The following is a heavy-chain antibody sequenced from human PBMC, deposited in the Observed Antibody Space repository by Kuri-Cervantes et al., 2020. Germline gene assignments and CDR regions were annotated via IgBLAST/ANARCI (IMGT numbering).Heavy chain of an antibody. Sequence: GESLKISCAASGFTFSSSWMHWVCQAPEKGLEWVADIKCDGSEKYCVDSVKGRLTISRDNSKNTLYLQMNSLRAEDTAVYYCARGDGDYFSFDYWGQGTLVTVSS. V-gene: IGHV3-52*01. D-gene: IGHD4-17*01. J-gene: IGHJ4*02. CDR2: IKCDGSEK. CDR3: ARGDGDYFSFDY. CDR1: GFTFSSSW.